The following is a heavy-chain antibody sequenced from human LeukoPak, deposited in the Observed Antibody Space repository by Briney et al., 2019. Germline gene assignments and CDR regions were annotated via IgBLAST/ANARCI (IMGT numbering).Heavy chain of an antibody. CDR1: GFTFSDYW. CDR2: INPDGSST. Sequence: GGSLRLSCAASGFTFSDYWMHWVRQAPGKGLVWVSHINPDGSSTNYADSRKGRFTFSRDNGKNTLFLQMNSLRAEETAEYYCARVQHLQREGNAFDIWGQGTLVTVSS. V-gene: IGHV3-74*01. J-gene: IGHJ3*02. CDR3: ARVQHLQREGNAFDI. D-gene: IGHD1-1*01.